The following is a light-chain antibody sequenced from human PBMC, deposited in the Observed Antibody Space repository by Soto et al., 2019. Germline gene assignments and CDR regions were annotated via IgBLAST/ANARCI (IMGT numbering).Light chain of an antibody. CDR2: DAS. J-gene: IGKJ5*01. V-gene: IGKV1-5*01. CDR1: QSINTW. CDR3: QQFSSYWIT. Sequence: DIQMTQSPSTLSASVGDRVTITCRASQSINTWLAWYQQKPGRAPKLLIYDASSLESGVPSRFSGSGSGTEFTLTISSLQPDDFATYYCQQFSSYWITFGQGTRLEIK.